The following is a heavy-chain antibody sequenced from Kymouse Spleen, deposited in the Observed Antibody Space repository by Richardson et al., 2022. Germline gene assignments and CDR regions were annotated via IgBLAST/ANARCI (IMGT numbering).Heavy chain of an antibody. CDR1: GFTFSSYD. CDR3: ARGYCTNGVCHDAFDI. Sequence: EVQLVESGGGLVQPGGSLRLSCAASGFTFSSYDMHWVRQATGKGLEWVSAIGTAGDTYYPGSVKGRFTISRENAKNSLYLQMNSLRAGDTAVYYCARGYCTNGVCHDAFDIWGQGTMVTVSS. V-gene: IGHV3-13*01. D-gene: IGHD2-8*01. J-gene: IGHJ3*02. CDR2: IGTAGDT.